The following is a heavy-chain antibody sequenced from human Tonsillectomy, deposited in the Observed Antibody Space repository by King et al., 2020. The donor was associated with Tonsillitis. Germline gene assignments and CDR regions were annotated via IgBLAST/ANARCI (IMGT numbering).Heavy chain of an antibody. CDR2: MYYSGST. Sequence: LQLQESGPGLVKPAETLSLTCTVSGSSISSNSYYWGWIRQPPGKGLEWIGSMYYSGSTYYSPSLKSRVTISVDTSKNQFSLKLNSVTAADTAVYYCVRDARGYSYGYFDYWGQGTLVTVSS. J-gene: IGHJ4*02. D-gene: IGHD5-18*01. CDR1: GSSISSNSYY. V-gene: IGHV4-39*07. CDR3: VRDARGYSYGYFDY.